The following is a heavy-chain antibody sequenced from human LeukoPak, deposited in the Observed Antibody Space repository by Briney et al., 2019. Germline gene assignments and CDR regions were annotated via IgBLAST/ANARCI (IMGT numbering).Heavy chain of an antibody. CDR1: GFTFNTYG. CDR3: AKGGYSYGFADF. V-gene: IGHV3-30*18. D-gene: IGHD5-18*01. J-gene: IGHJ4*02. Sequence: PGRSLRLSYAASGFTFNTYGMHWVRQTPGKGLEWVAVISSDGSHNYYADSVKGRFTISRDNSKNTLYLQMNSLRAEDTAVYYCAKGGYSYGFADFWGQGTLVTVSS. CDR2: ISSDGSHN.